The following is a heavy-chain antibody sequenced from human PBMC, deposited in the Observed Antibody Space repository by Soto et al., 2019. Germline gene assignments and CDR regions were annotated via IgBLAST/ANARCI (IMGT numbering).Heavy chain of an antibody. J-gene: IGHJ3*02. CDR2: FYSGGDT. CDR3: ARVWGGDFGSYSRPFSI. CDR1: GFTVSSNY. D-gene: IGHD1-26*01. Sequence: GGSLRLSCAASGFTVSSNYMSWVRQAPGKGLEWVSVFYSGGDTSYADSVKGRFTISRDNSKNTLYLQMNSLRVEDTAVYYCARVWGGDFGSYSRPFSIWGEGLTVTVS. V-gene: IGHV3-66*01.